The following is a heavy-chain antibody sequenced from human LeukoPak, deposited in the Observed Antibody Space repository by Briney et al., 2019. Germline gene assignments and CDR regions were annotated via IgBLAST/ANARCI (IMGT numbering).Heavy chain of an antibody. D-gene: IGHD3-16*02. CDR3: TTGVPYDYVWGSYRYGGDYFDY. Sequence: GGSLRLSCAASGFTFSDYYMSWIRQAPGKGLEWVSAISGSGGSTYYADSVKGRFTISRDNSKNTLYLQMNSLRVEDTAVYYCTTGVPYDYVWGSYRYGGDYFDYWGQGTLVTVSS. V-gene: IGHV3-23*01. CDR1: GFTFSDYY. CDR2: ISGSGGST. J-gene: IGHJ4*02.